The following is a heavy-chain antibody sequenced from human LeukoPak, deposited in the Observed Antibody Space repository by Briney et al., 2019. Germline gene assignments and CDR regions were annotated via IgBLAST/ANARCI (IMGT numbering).Heavy chain of an antibody. V-gene: IGHV3-53*01. D-gene: IGHD2-15*01. Sequence: GSLRLSCAASGFTVSSNYMSWVRQAPGKGLEWVSVIYSGGSTYYADSVKGRFTISRDNSKNTLYLQMNSLRAEDTAVYYCARYGGGSCYPPDRCGWYFDLWGRGTLVTVSS. J-gene: IGHJ2*01. CDR2: IYSGGST. CDR1: GFTVSSNY. CDR3: ARYGGGSCYPPDRCGWYFDL.